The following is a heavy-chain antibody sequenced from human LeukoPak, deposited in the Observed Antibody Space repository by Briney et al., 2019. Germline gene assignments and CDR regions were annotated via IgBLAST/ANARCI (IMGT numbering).Heavy chain of an antibody. CDR2: ISGSGGST. Sequence: GGSLRLSCAASGFTFSSYTMSWVRQAPGKGLEWVSAISGSGGSTYYADSVKGRFTISRDNSKNTLYLQMNSLRAEDTAVYYCAKARGVPAAKYYFDYWGQGTLVTVSS. CDR3: AKARGVPAAKYYFDY. CDR1: GFTFSSYT. D-gene: IGHD2-2*01. J-gene: IGHJ4*02. V-gene: IGHV3-23*01.